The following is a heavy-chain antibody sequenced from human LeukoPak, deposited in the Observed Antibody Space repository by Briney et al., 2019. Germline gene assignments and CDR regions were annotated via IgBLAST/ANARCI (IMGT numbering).Heavy chain of an antibody. CDR1: GGSISSYY. J-gene: IGHJ6*03. CDR3: ARENSNNFWSGYYYYYMDV. CDR2: IHYSGST. Sequence: SETLSLTCTVSGGSISSYYWSWIRQPPGKGLEWIGYIHYSGSTNNNPSLKSRVTISVDTSKNQFSLKLSSVTAADTAVYYCARENSNNFWSGYYYYYMDVWGKGTTVTVSS. V-gene: IGHV4-59*12. D-gene: IGHD3-3*01.